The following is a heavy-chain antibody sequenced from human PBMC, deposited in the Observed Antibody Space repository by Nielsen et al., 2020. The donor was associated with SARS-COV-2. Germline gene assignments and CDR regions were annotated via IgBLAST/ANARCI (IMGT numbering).Heavy chain of an antibody. D-gene: IGHD2-15*01. CDR1: GLNLDGYA. J-gene: IGHJ4*02. Sequence: GESLKISCAASGLNLDGYAMHWVRQVPGKGLEWVSRISEDGSKTYYADSVKGRFTMSRDNGKNSLYLQMNTLRSEDTALYYCTRGFYSQSDCWGQGTLVTVSS. CDR2: ISEDGSKT. V-gene: IGHV3-43*02. CDR3: TRGFYSQSDC.